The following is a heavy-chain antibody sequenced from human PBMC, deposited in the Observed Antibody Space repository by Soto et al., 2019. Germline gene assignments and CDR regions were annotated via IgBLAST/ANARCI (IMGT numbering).Heavy chain of an antibody. J-gene: IGHJ4*02. Sequence: SVKVSCKASGFTFTSSAMQWVRQARGQRLEWIGWIVVGSGNTNYAQKFQERVTITRDTSTSTVYMELSSLRSEDTAVYYCARDRLAAGPVDYWGQGTPVTVSS. V-gene: IGHV1-58*02. D-gene: IGHD6-13*01. CDR3: ARDRLAAGPVDY. CDR1: GFTFTSSA. CDR2: IVVGSGNT.